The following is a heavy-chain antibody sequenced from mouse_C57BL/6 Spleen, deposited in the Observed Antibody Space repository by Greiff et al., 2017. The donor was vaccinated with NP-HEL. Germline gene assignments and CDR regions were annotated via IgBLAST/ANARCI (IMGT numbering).Heavy chain of an antibody. CDR2: ISDGGSYT. J-gene: IGHJ1*03. V-gene: IGHV5-4*01. CDR3: ARDRDYGSSYWYFDV. CDR1: GFTFSSYA. D-gene: IGHD1-1*01. Sequence: EVMLVESGGGLVKPGGSLKLSCAASGFTFSSYAMSWVRQTPEKRLEWVATISDGGSYTYYPDNVKGRFTISRDNAKNNLYLQMSHLKSEDTAMYYCARDRDYGSSYWYFDVWGTGTTGTVSS.